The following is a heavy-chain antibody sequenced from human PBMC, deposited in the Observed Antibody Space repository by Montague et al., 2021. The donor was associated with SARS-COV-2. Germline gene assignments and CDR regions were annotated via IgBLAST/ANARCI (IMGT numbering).Heavy chain of an antibody. Sequence: CAISGDSVSSNSVAWGWIRQSPLRGLEWLGRTYYRSKWYSDYAPSVRGRLTVNPDASKNEFSLELNYVTPEDTAAYYCVRYSGWFYFDFWGQGTLATVSS. D-gene: IGHD6-19*01. V-gene: IGHV6-1*01. CDR2: TYYRSKWYS. J-gene: IGHJ4*02. CDR3: VRYSGWFYFDF. CDR1: GDSVSSNSVA.